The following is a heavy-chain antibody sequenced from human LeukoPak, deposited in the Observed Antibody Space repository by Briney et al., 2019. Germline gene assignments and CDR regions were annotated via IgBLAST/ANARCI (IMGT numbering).Heavy chain of an antibody. Sequence: SVTVSCTASGNSISNYAVSWVRQAPGQGFEWMGGIIPIFVTADYAQKFQGRVTITADQSTSTTYMALSSLKSEDTATYYCTTRACHAGGCSSSFYYYYGLHFWGQGTTVSVSS. CDR3: TTRACHAGGCSSSFYYYYGLHF. V-gene: IGHV1-69*13. CDR2: IIPIFVTA. CDR1: GNSISNYA. D-gene: IGHD3-16*01. J-gene: IGHJ6*02.